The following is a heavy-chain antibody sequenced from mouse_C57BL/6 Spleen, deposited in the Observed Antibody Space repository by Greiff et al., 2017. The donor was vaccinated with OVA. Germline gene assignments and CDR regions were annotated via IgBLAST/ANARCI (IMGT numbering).Heavy chain of an antibody. J-gene: IGHJ1*03. CDR3: ARGDNYGSSYGWYFDV. Sequence: QVQLQQPGAELVKPGASVKLSCKASGYTFTSYWMHWVKQRPGQGLEWIGMIHPNSGSTNSNAKFKSKATLTVDKSSSTAYMQLSSLTSEDSAVYYCARGDNYGSSYGWYFDVWGTGTTVTVSS. CDR1: GYTFTSYW. CDR2: IHPNSGST. V-gene: IGHV1-64*01. D-gene: IGHD1-1*01.